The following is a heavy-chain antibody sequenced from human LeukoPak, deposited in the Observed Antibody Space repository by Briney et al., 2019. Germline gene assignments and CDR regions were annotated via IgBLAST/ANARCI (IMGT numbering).Heavy chain of an antibody. Sequence: SQTLSLTCAISGDSASSKSTAWNWIRQSPSRGLEWLGRTYYRSKWYTGYAVSVKGRITINPDTSKNQFSLQLNSVTPEDTAVYYCARDSPLTTVTTFPYWYFDLWGRGALVTASS. CDR3: ARDSPLTTVTTFPYWYFDL. CDR1: GDSASSKSTA. V-gene: IGHV6-1*01. J-gene: IGHJ2*01. CDR2: TYYRSKWYT. D-gene: IGHD4-17*01.